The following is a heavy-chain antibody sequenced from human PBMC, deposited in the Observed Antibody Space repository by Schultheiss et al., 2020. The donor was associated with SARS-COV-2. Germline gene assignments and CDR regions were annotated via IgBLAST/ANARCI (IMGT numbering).Heavy chain of an antibody. J-gene: IGHJ4*02. CDR2: ISPSFGIA. CDR1: GGTFSTYG. D-gene: IGHD3-22*01. CDR3: ARSRRFYYDNSGYHFDN. V-gene: IGHV1-69*10. Sequence: SVKVSCKTSGGTFSTYGLSWVRQAPGQGLEWMGGISPSFGIAHYAQKFQGRVTVTADKSASSVYMELSSLKSEDTAVYYCARSRRFYYDNSGYHFDNWGQGTLVTVSS.